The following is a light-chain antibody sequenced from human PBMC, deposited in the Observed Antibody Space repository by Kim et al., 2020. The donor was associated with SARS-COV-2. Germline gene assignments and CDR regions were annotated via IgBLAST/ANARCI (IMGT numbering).Light chain of an antibody. CDR3: QSYDRSLSDSI. CDR1: NSSAGSGYH. Sequence: SVSCTCSGSNSSAGSGYHVHWYHQLPGTTPNLHIYGNHNRPSGDPDRFSDSKSGTSASLAITGVQAEDDSDYYCQSYDRSLSDSIFGGGTQLTVL. J-gene: IGLJ2*01. V-gene: IGLV1-40*01. CDR2: GNH.